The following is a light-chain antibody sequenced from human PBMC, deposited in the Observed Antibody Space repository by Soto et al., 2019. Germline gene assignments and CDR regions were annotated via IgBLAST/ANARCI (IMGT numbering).Light chain of an antibody. CDR2: GSS. Sequence: EIVLTQSPATLSLSPGERSTLSCRASQGVSNYLAWYPQKPGQAPRLLIYGSSNRSTGIPARFSGSGSVTDFTLTISSLQPEYVALYYGEQRCNWTLTAGPGTKVDIK. J-gene: IGKJ3*01. V-gene: IGKV3-11*01. CDR3: EQRCNWTLT. CDR1: QGVSNY.